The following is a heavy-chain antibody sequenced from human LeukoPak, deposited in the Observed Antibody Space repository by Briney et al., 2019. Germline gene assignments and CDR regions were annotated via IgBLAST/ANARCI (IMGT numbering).Heavy chain of an antibody. CDR2: IIPIFGTA. V-gene: IGHV1-69*06. J-gene: IGHJ4*02. CDR1: GGTFSSYA. D-gene: IGHD5-24*01. CDR3: ARGYHGYPGQIDY. Sequence: SVKVSCKASGGTFSSYAISWVRQAPGQGLEWMGGIIPIFGTANYAQKFQGRVTITADKSTSTAYMELSSLRSEDTAVYYCARGYHGYPGQIDYWGQGTLVTVSS.